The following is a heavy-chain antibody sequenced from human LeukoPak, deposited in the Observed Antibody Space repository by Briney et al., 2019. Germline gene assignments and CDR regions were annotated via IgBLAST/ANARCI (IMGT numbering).Heavy chain of an antibody. D-gene: IGHD4-17*01. Sequence: ASETLSLTCTVSGGSISSSSYYWGWIRQPPGKGLEWIGSIYYSGNTYYNPSLKSRVAISVDTSKNQFSLKLSSVTAADTAVYYCARDRIDYGAGFDYWGQGTLVTVSS. CDR3: ARDRIDYGAGFDY. CDR2: IYYSGNT. CDR1: GGSISSSSYY. J-gene: IGHJ4*02. V-gene: IGHV4-39*07.